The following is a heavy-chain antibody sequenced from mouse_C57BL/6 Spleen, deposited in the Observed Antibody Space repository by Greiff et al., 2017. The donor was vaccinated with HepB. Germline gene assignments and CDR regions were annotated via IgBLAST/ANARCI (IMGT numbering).Heavy chain of an antibody. Sequence: QVQLKQPGAELVKPGASVKLSCKASGYTFTSYWMQWVKQRPGQGLEWIGEIDPSDSYTNYNQKFKGKATLTVDTSSSTAYMQLSSLTSEDSAVYYCARSEGFITTVVAYYYAMDYWGQGTSVTVSS. CDR1: GYTFTSYW. V-gene: IGHV1-50*01. CDR3: ARSEGFITTVVAYYYAMDY. D-gene: IGHD1-1*01. CDR2: IDPSDSYT. J-gene: IGHJ4*01.